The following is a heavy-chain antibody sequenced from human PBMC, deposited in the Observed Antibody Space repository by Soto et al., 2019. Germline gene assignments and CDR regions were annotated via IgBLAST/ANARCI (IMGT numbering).Heavy chain of an antibody. CDR1: GFTFTSSA. J-gene: IGHJ3*02. CDR3: AADRPQGIGNAFDI. D-gene: IGHD2-15*01. Sequence: ASVKVSCKASGFTFTSSAMQWVRQARGQRLEWIGWIVVGSGNTNYAQKFQERVTITRDMSTSTAYMELSSLRSEDTAVYYCAADRPQGIGNAFDIWGQGTMVTVSS. CDR2: IVVGSGNT. V-gene: IGHV1-58*02.